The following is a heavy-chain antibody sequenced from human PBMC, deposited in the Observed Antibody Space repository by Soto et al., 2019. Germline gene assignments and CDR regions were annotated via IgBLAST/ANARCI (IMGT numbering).Heavy chain of an antibody. CDR3: ARAATPXXXXDXLTGPLGV. J-gene: IGHJ6*02. D-gene: IGHD3-9*01. CDR2: ISSSSSYI. CDR1: GFTFSSYS. V-gene: IGHV3-21*01. Sequence: SLRLSCAASGFTFSSYSMNWVRQAPGKGLEWVSSISSSSSYIYYADSVKGRFTISRDNAKNSLYLQMNSLRAEDTAVYYCARAATPXXXXDXLTGPLGVWGQGTTVTVSS.